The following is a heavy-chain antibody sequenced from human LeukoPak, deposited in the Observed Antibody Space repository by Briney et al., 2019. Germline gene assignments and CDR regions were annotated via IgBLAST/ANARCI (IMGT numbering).Heavy chain of an antibody. Sequence: ASVKVSCKASGGTFGSHTISWVRQAPGQGLEWVGRVIPVLGMATHAQSFQGRVTITADKSTSTAYMELSSLRSEGTAVYYCASLYYDNSGYFSWLDPWGQGTLVTVSS. D-gene: IGHD3-22*01. J-gene: IGHJ5*02. CDR1: GGTFGSHT. CDR3: ASLYYDNSGYFSWLDP. V-gene: IGHV1-69*02. CDR2: VIPVLGMA.